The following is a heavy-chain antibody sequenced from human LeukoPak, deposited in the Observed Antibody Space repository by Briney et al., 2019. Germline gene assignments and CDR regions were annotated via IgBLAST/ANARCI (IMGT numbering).Heavy chain of an antibody. V-gene: IGHV1-69*04. J-gene: IGHJ4*02. CDR1: GGTFSSYA. Sequence: SVKVSCKASGGTFSSYAISWVRQAPGQGLEWMGRIIPILGIANYAQKFQGRVTITADKSTSTAYMELSSLRSEDTAVYYCAGDSSSWYGFISYWGQGTLVTVSS. D-gene: IGHD6-13*01. CDR3: AGDSSSWYGFISY. CDR2: IIPILGIA.